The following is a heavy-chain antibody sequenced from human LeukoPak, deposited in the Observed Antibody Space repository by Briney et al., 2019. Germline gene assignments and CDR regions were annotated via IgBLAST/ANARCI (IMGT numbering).Heavy chain of an antibody. D-gene: IGHD1-26*01. J-gene: IGHJ4*02. V-gene: IGHV1-18*01. CDR2: ISAYNGNT. Sequence: ASVKVSCKASGYTFTSYGISWARQAPGQGLEWMGWISAYNGNTNYAQKLQGRVTMTTDTSTSTAYMELRSLRSDDTAVYYCARDFPLVVGATTDYFDYWGQGTLVTVSS. CDR1: GYTFTSYG. CDR3: ARDFPLVVGATTDYFDY.